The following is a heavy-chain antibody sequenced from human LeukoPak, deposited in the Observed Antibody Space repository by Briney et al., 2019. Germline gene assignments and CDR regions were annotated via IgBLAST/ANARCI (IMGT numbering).Heavy chain of an antibody. CDR3: AKAVSEGHSSGYYYPDY. J-gene: IGHJ4*02. CDR2: ISGSGDRT. D-gene: IGHD3-22*01. V-gene: IGHV3-23*01. Sequence: GGSLRLSCAASGFTFSTYAMSWVHQAPGKGLDWVSGISGSGDRTIYADSVKGRFTISRDNSKNTMYLRLNSLRAEDTAVYYCAKAVSEGHSSGYYYPDYWGQGTLVTVSS. CDR1: GFTFSTYA.